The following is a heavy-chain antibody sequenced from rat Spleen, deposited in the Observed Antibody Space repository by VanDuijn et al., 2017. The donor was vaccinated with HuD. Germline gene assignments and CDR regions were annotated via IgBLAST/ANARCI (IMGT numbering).Heavy chain of an antibody. J-gene: IGHJ2*01. CDR2: ISPSGGST. CDR3: ARLSERRDLFDY. Sequence: EVQLVESGGGLVQPGRSLKLSCAASGFTFSNYDMAWVRQAPTKGLEWVASISPSGGSTYYRDSVKGRFTVSRDTAKNTQYLQMDSLRSEDTATYYCARLSERRDLFDYWGQGVMVTVSS. D-gene: IGHD2-5*01. CDR1: GFTFSNYD. V-gene: IGHV5S13*01.